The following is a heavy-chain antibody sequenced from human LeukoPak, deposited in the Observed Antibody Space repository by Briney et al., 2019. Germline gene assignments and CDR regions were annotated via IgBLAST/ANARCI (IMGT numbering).Heavy chain of an antibody. Sequence: GGSLRLSCAASGFTFSSYWMSWVRQAPGKGLEWVANIKQDGSEKYYVDSVKGRFTISRDNAKNSLYLQMNSLRAEDTAGYYCARDRVYDSSGYYHYWGQGTLVTVSS. CDR2: IKQDGSEK. CDR3: ARDRVYDSSGYYHY. D-gene: IGHD3-22*01. CDR1: GFTFSSYW. V-gene: IGHV3-7*01. J-gene: IGHJ4*02.